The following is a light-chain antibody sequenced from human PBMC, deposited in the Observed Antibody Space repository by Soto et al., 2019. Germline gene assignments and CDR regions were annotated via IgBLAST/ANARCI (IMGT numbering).Light chain of an antibody. J-gene: IGKJ2*01. V-gene: IGKV1-17*03. CDR1: QGIMNF. Sequence: DIQMTQSPSPMSAYVGDRVTITCRASQGIMNFLAWFQHKPGKVPNRLIHAGSIVQIGVPSRLSGSGSGTEFTLANSSPQPEDFATSYCQQHNICPHTVGQGTELEIK. CDR2: AGS. CDR3: QQHNICPHT.